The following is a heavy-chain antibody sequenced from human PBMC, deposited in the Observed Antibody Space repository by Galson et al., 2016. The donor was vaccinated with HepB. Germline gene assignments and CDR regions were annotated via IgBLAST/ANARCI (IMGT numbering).Heavy chain of an antibody. CDR1: GFTFSTFW. Sequence: SLRLSCAASGFTFSTFWMHWVRQAPGKGLVWVSRISTDGTITTYADSVKGRFTISRDNATNTLYLQMNRLRADNTAVYYCGRTIIPSSPAFDIWGPGTMVTVSS. J-gene: IGHJ3*02. D-gene: IGHD2-2*01. CDR3: GRTIIPSSPAFDI. V-gene: IGHV3-74*01. CDR2: ISTDGTIT.